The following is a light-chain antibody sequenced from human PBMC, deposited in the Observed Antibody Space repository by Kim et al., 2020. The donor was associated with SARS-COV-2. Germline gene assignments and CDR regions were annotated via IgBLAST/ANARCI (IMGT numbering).Light chain of an antibody. CDR2: EDK. CDR3: RAWDSSTAV. V-gene: IGLV3-1*01. Sequence: VSPGQTASITCSGDNLGNGSAVLYHQRPGQSPVLVIYEDKKRPSGIPERFSGSNSGNTATLTISGTQATDEADYYCRAWDSSTAVFGGGTKLTVL. J-gene: IGLJ2*01. CDR1: NLGNGS.